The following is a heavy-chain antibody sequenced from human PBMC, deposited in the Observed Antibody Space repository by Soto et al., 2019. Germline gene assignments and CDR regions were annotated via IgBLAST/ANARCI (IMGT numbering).Heavy chain of an antibody. V-gene: IGHV3-74*02. CDR3: EIPPGYSTEGDY. CDR2: VYNDGDTT. J-gene: IGHJ4*02. D-gene: IGHD2-15*01. Sequence: EVQLVESGGGLVQPGGSLRLSCAASGLTFRTYWVIWVRQAPGKGLVWVSRVYNDGDTTRHAASVTGRFKIYRDNVKNTVDLQMRGLRVEDKAMYYCEIPPGYSTEGDYCGQGTLVTVSS. CDR1: GLTFRTYW.